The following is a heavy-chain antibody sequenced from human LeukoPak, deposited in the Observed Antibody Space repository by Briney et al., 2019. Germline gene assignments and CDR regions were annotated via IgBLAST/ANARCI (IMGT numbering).Heavy chain of an antibody. Sequence: SETLSLTCTVSGGSISSYYWSWIRQPPGKGLEWIGEINHSGSTNYNPSLKSRVTISVDTSKNQFSLKLSSVTAADTAVYYCARARTRYYYDSSGYYYYDYWGQGTLVTVSS. J-gene: IGHJ4*02. V-gene: IGHV4-34*01. D-gene: IGHD3-22*01. CDR2: INHSGST. CDR3: ARARTRYYYDSSGYYYYDY. CDR1: GGSISSYY.